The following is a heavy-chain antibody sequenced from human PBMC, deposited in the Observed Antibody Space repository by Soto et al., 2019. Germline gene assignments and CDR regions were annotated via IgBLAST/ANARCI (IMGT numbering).Heavy chain of an antibody. D-gene: IGHD6-13*01. CDR3: ARVTAAAVFPYYYYYMDV. V-gene: IGHV4-59*01. CDR2: IYYSGST. CDR1: GGSISSYY. Sequence: PSETLSLTCTVSGGSISSYYWSWFRQPPGKGLEWIGYIYYSGSTNYNPSLKSRVTISVDTSKNQFSLKLSSVTAADTAVYYCARVTAAAVFPYYYYYMDVWGKGTTVTVSS. J-gene: IGHJ6*03.